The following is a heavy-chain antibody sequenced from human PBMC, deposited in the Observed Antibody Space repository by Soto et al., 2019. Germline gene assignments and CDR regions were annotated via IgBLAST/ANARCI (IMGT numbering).Heavy chain of an antibody. D-gene: IGHD3-16*01. CDR3: ARLSSRMINAFDI. V-gene: IGHV4-30-4*01. J-gene: IGHJ3*02. Sequence: QVQLQESGPGLVKPSQTLSLTCTVSGGSISSGDYYWSWIRQPPGKGLEWIGYIYYSGSTYYNPSLKRRVTISVDTSKNPISLKLSSVTAADTAVYYCARLSSRMINAFDIWGQGTMVTVSS. CDR1: GGSISSGDYY. CDR2: IYYSGST.